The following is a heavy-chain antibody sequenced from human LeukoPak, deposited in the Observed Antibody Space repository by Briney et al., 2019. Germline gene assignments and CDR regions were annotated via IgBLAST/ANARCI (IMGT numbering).Heavy chain of an antibody. D-gene: IGHD3-10*01. CDR3: VKDRALGLWFGGNWFDP. J-gene: IGHJ5*02. CDR2: ISSNGGST. V-gene: IGHV3-64D*06. CDR1: GFTFSRYA. Sequence: GGSLRLSCSASGFTFSRYAMHCVREAPGKGLEYVSPISSNGGSTYYADSVKGRFTISRDNSKNTRYLQMSSLRAEDTAVYYCVKDRALGLWFGGNWFDPWGQGTLVTVYS.